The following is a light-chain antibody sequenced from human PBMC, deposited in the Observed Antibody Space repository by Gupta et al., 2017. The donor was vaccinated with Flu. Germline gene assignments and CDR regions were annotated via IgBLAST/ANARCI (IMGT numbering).Light chain of an antibody. CDR2: KDT. Sequence: SYALTQPPSLSVSPGTTAKITCSGDTLSNQYTYWYQQKPGQAPVLVIFKDTERPSGIPERFSGSNSGTTVTLTISGVQAEEEADYYCQSADNSGNYVVFGGGTRLTVL. J-gene: IGLJ3*02. CDR3: QSADNSGNYVV. CDR1: TLSNQY. V-gene: IGLV3-25*02.